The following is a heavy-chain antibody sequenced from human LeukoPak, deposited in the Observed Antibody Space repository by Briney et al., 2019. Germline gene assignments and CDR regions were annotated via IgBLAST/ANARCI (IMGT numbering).Heavy chain of an antibody. CDR1: GGSFSGYY. CDR2: INHSGST. D-gene: IGHD3-22*01. CDR3: ASLSYYYDSSGYSVDWRDY. V-gene: IGHV4-34*01. J-gene: IGHJ4*02. Sequence: PSETLSLTCAVYGGSFSGYYWSWIRQPPGKGLEWIGEINHSGSTNYNPSLKSRVTISVDTSKNQFSLKLSSVTAADTAVYYCASLSYYYDSSGYSVDWRDYWGQGTLVTVSS.